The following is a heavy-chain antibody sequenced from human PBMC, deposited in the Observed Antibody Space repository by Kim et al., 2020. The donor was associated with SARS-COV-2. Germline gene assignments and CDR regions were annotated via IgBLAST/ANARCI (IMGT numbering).Heavy chain of an antibody. D-gene: IGHD3-10*01. J-gene: IGHJ4*02. CDR1: GFTFSSYS. CDR3: ARGNYYGSGSADY. CDR2: ISSSSTI. V-gene: IGHV3-48*02. Sequence: GGSLRLSCAASGFTFSSYSMNWVRQAPGKGLEWVSYISSSSTIYYADSVKGRFTISRDNAKNSLYLQMNSLRDEDTAVYYCARGNYYGSGSADYWGQGTLVTVSS.